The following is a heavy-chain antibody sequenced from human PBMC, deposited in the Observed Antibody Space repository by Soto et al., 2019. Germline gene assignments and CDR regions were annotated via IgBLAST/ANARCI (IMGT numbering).Heavy chain of an antibody. J-gene: IGHJ4*02. CDR2: ISWTGGPI. D-gene: IGHD2-21*02. CDR1: GFNFNDYG. CDR3: TKDRRRNGDYGPHYFDY. Sequence: GGSLRLSCAASGFNFNDYGMHWVRQVPGKGLEWVSGISWTGGPIGYSDSVKGRFTISRDNAKNSLYLQMNSLRAEDTALYYCTKDRRRNGDYGPHYFDYWGQGTLVTVSS. V-gene: IGHV3-9*01.